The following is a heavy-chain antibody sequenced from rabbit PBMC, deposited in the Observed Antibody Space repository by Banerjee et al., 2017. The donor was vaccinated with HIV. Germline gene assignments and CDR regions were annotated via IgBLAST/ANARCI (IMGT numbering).Heavy chain of an antibody. CDR3: ARAGYSYDDYPFKL. CDR2: ISSSTGGT. Sequence: QEQLVESGGDLVQPGASLTLTCKASGFSFSSGYWICWVRQAPGKGLEWIACISSSTGGTYYARWAKGRFTISKTSSTVDLKMTSLTAADTATYFCARAGYSYDDYPFKLWGQGTLVTVS. J-gene: IGHJ4*01. V-gene: IGHV1S45*01. CDR1: GFSFSSGYW. D-gene: IGHD2-1*01.